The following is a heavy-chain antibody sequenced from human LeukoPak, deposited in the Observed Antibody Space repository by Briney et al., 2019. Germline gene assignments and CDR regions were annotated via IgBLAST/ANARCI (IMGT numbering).Heavy chain of an antibody. CDR1: GFTFSSYA. Sequence: SGGSLRLSCAASGFTFSSYAMHWVRQAPGKGLEWVSAISSTGGNTYHADSVKGRFTISRDNSKNTLYLQMNSLRVEDTAVYYCARRGESTNYGDYRFDSWGQGTLVFVSS. J-gene: IGHJ4*02. CDR2: ISSTGGNT. D-gene: IGHD4-17*01. V-gene: IGHV3-23*01. CDR3: ARRGESTNYGDYRFDS.